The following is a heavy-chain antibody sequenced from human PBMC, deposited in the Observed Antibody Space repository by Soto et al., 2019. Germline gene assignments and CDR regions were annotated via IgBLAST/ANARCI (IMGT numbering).Heavy chain of an antibody. Sequence: TSETLSLTCTVSGGSINSYYWSWIRQPPGKGLEWIGYIYYSGSTNYNPSLKSRVTISVDTSKNQFSLKLSSVTAADTAVYYCARHEYWNDFDYWGQGTLVTVSS. V-gene: IGHV4-59*08. CDR2: IYYSGST. D-gene: IGHD1-1*01. CDR3: ARHEYWNDFDY. CDR1: GGSINSYY. J-gene: IGHJ4*02.